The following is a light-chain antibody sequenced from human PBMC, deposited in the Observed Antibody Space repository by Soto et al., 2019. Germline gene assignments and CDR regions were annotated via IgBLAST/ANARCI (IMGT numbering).Light chain of an antibody. CDR3: QQRSNWPLLT. J-gene: IGKJ4*01. Sequence: EIVLTQSPATLSLSPGERATLSCRASQSVSNYLAWYQQKPGQAPRLLIYDASNRATGIPAGFSGSGSGTNFSLPIISLVPDDFVVYYCQQRSNWPLLTFGGGTKVEIK. CDR1: QSVSNY. CDR2: DAS. V-gene: IGKV3-11*01.